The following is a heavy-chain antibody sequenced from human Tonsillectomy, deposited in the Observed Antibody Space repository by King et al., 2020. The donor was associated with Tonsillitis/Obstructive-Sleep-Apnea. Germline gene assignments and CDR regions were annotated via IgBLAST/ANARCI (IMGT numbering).Heavy chain of an antibody. Sequence: VQLVESGAEVKKPGSSVKVSCKASGGTFSSYAISWVRQAPGHGLEWMGGIIPIFGTANYAQKFQGRVTITADESTSTAYMELSSLRSEDTAVYYCARDGENIVVVPAAMAYNWFDPWGQGTLVTVSS. CDR1: GGTFSSYA. CDR3: ARDGENIVVVPAAMAYNWFDP. D-gene: IGHD2-2*01. J-gene: IGHJ5*02. V-gene: IGHV1-69*01. CDR2: IIPIFGTA.